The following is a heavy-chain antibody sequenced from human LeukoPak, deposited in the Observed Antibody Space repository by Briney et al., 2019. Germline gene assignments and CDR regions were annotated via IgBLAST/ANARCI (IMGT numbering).Heavy chain of an antibody. CDR2: VYYSGST. CDR3: ARLSALISWPAYYYYYYMDV. CDR1: GGSISSGGYY. D-gene: IGHD3-3*02. V-gene: IGHV4-31*03. J-gene: IGHJ6*03. Sequence: SETLSLTCTVSGGSISSGGYYWSWIRQHPGKGLEWIGYVYYSGSTYYNPSLKSRVTISVDTSKNQFSLKLSSVTAADTAVYYCARLSALISWPAYYYYYYMDVWGKGTTVTVSS.